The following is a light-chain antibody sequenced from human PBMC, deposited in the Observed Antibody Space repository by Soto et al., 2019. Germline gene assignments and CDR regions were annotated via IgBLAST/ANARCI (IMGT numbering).Light chain of an antibody. CDR2: AAS. CDR3: QQSYSTPRLT. CDR1: QSISSY. J-gene: IGKJ4*01. Sequence: DIQMTQSPSSLSASVGDRVTITCRASQSISSYLNWYQQKPGKAPKLLIYAASSLQSGVPSRFSGSASGTDFTLTISSLQPEDFATYYCQQSYSTPRLTFGGGTKVEIK. V-gene: IGKV1-39*01.